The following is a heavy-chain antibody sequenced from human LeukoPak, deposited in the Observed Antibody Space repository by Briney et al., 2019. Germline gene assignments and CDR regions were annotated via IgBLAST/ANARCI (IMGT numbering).Heavy chain of an antibody. CDR2: INHSGST. Sequence: SETLSLTCNVSGGSINRSTYYWGWIRQPPGKGLEWIGEINHSGSTNYNPSLKSRVTISVDTSKNQFSLKLSSVTAADTAVYYCAGPRPTAYYDFWSGYFGHAFDIWGQGTMVTVSS. V-gene: IGHV4-39*07. CDR1: GGSINRSTYY. J-gene: IGHJ3*02. D-gene: IGHD3-3*01. CDR3: AGPRPTAYYDFWSGYFGHAFDI.